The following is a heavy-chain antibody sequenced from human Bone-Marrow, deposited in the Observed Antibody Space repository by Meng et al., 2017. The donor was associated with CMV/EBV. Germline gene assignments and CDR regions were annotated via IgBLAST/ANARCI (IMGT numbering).Heavy chain of an antibody. Sequence: GESLKISCAASGLTFSSYWMSWVRQAPGKGLEWVANIKQDGSEKYYVDSVKGRYTISRDNAKNTLYLQMNSLRAEDTAVYYCARVGCSITSFYYRWLEVYYFDYWGQGTLVTVSS. J-gene: IGHJ4*02. CDR2: IKQDGSEK. V-gene: IGHV3-7*01. CDR1: GLTFSSYW. D-gene: IGHD2-2*01. CDR3: ARVGCSITSFYYRWLEVYYFDY.